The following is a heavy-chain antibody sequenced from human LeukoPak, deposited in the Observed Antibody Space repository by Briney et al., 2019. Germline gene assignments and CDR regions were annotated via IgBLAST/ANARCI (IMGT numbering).Heavy chain of an antibody. CDR3: ARCYGDYVGPYYFDY. D-gene: IGHD4-17*01. CDR2: ISYSGST. CDR1: GGSISNYY. V-gene: IGHV4-59*01. J-gene: IGHJ4*02. Sequence: SETLSLTCTVSGGSISNYYWSWIRQPPGRGLEWIGYISYSGSTNYNPSLKSRVTISIETSKNKFSLKLRSVTAADTAVYYCARCYGDYVGPYYFDYWGQGTLVTVSS.